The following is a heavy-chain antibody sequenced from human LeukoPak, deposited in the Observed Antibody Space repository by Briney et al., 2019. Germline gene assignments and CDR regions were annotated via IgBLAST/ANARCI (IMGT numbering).Heavy chain of an antibody. V-gene: IGHV3-30*02. J-gene: IGHJ4*02. D-gene: IGHD6-19*01. CDR1: GFTFSDYG. Sequence: GGSLRLSCAASGFTFSDYGMHWVRQAPGKGLEWVAFIRHDGSNKYYADSVKGRFTISRDNSKNTLYLRMNSLRPEDTAVYYCALAQCEPFDYWGQGPLVTVSS. CDR2: IRHDGSNK. CDR3: ALAQCEPFDY.